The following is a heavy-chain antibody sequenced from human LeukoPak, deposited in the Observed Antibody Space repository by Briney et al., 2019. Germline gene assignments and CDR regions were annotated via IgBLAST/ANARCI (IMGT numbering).Heavy chain of an antibody. D-gene: IGHD6-13*01. CDR2: ISSSGSTI. CDR3: ARDSRIAAAGIKYNWFDP. J-gene: IGHJ5*02. Sequence: GGSLRLSCAASGFTFCDYYMSWIRQAPGKGLEWVSYISSSGSTIYYADSVKGRFTISRDNAKNSLYLQMNSLRAEDTAVYYCARDSRIAAAGIKYNWFDPWGQGTLVTVSS. CDR1: GFTFCDYY. V-gene: IGHV3-11*04.